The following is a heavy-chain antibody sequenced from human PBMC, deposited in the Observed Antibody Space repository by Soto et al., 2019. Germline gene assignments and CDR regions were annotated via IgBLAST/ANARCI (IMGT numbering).Heavy chain of an antibody. CDR1: GDSVSRNTAA. CDR3: VRVCFGGGGRCTSDLSVGV. D-gene: IGHD2-15*01. Sequence: PSQTLSLTCAISGDSVSRNTAAWNWIRQSPSRGLEWLGRTYYRSKWYNDYAVSVKSRITINPDTSKDQFSLQLKSVTPEDTAVFYFVRVCFGGGGRCTSDLSVGVGGKGTTVPVPS. CDR2: TYYRSKWYN. V-gene: IGHV6-1*01. J-gene: IGHJ6*04.